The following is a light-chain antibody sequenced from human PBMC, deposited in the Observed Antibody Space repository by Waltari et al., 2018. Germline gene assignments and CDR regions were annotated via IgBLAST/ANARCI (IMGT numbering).Light chain of an antibody. J-gene: IGLJ2*01. CDR1: QLGDKS. Sequence: SYVVTQPLAVSVAPGKTANITCGGDQLGDKSVHWYQKKPGQAPVLVMHYDSDRPSGIPERISGSNSGDTASLTISRAEAGDEADYYCQVWDSASDHVVFGGGTKLTVL. CDR2: YDS. CDR3: QVWDSASDHVV. V-gene: IGLV3-21*04.